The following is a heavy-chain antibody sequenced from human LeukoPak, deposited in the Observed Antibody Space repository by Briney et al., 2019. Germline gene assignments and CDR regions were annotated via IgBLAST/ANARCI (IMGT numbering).Heavy chain of an antibody. J-gene: IGHJ5*02. D-gene: IGHD1-1*01. CDR3: ARELATGTTVWFDP. CDR2: INPDSGGT. V-gene: IGHV1-2*02. Sequence: ASVKVSCKASGYTFTGYYIHWVRQAPGQGLEWMGWINPDSGGTNYAQNFQGRVTMTRDTSISTAYMELSRLRSDDTAVYSCARELATGTTVWFDPWGQGTLVTASS. CDR1: GYTFTGYY.